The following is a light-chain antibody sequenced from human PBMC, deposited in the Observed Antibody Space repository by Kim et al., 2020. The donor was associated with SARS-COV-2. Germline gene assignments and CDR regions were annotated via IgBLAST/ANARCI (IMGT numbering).Light chain of an antibody. CDR2: AAS. J-gene: IGKJ1*01. V-gene: IGKV1-8*01. CDR3: QQYYSYPRT. CDR1: QGISSC. Sequence: ASTGDRVTITCRASQGISSCLAWYQQKPGKAPKLLIYAASTLQSGVPSRFSGSGSGTDFTLTISCLQSEDFATYYCQQYYSYPRTFGQGTKVDIK.